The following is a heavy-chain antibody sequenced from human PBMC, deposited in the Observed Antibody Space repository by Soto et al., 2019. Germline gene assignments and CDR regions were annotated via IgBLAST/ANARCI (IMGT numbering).Heavy chain of an antibody. CDR3: ARDAGHRNPQDY. CDR1: GFTFTHSG. V-gene: IGHV1-58*01. CDR2: IVVGSGNT. J-gene: IGHJ4*02. Sequence: SVKVSCKASGFTFTHSGVQWVRQARGQSLEWIGWIVVGSGNTNYAPKFQDRVTITWDKSTSTAYMELSSLRSEDTAVYYCARDAGHRNPQDYWGQGTLVTVSS.